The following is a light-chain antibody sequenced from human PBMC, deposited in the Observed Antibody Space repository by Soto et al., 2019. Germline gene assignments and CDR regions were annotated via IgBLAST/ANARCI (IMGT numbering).Light chain of an antibody. CDR1: QSVSSN. J-gene: IGKJ5*01. V-gene: IGKV3-15*01. Sequence: EIVMTQSPATLSVSPGERATLSCRASQSVSSNLAWYQQKPGQSPRLLVYDVSIRATGVPARFSGTGSETDFTLTISGLQSEDSAVYFCQQYNNWPFSFGQGTRLAIK. CDR2: DVS. CDR3: QQYNNWPFS.